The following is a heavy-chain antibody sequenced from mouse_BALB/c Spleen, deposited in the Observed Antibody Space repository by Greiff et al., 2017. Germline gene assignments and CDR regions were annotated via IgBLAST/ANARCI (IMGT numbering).Heavy chain of an antibody. CDR1: GYAFTNYL. D-gene: IGHD2-10*02. V-gene: IGHV1-54*01. J-gene: IGHJ3*01. Sequence: VKLQESGAELVRPGTSVKVSCKASGYAFTNYLIEWVKQRPGQGLEWIGVINPGSGGTNYNEKFKGKATLTADKSSSTAYMQLSSLTSDDSAVYFCARGEYGNYPFAYWGQGTLVTVSA. CDR3: ARGEYGNYPFAY. CDR2: INPGSGGT.